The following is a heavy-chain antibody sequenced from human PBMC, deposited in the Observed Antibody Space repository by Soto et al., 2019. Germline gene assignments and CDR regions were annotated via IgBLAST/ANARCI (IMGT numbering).Heavy chain of an antibody. D-gene: IGHD6-6*01. CDR3: ARVLQSSEGACDI. CDR2: IYYSGST. V-gene: IGHV4-31*03. J-gene: IGHJ3*02. Sequence: QVQLQESGPGLVKPSQTLSLHCSVSAGSISSGGYYWSWIRQHPGKGLEWIGYIYYSGSTYYNPSLMSRVTLSVETSKNQFSLKLRYVTAADRALYYCARVLQSSEGACDIWGQGTMVTVSS. CDR1: AGSISSGGYY.